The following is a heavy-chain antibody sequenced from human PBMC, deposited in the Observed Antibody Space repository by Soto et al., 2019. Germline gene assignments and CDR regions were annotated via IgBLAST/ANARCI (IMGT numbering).Heavy chain of an antibody. Sequence: SQTLSLTCAISGDSVSSNSAAWNWIRQSPSRGLEWLGRTYYGSKWYNDYAVSVKSRITINPDTSKNQFSLQLNSVTPEDTAVYCCARATYDFWSGYAYYYYGMDVWGQGTTVTVSS. V-gene: IGHV6-1*01. CDR2: TYYGSKWYN. CDR1: GDSVSSNSAA. J-gene: IGHJ6*02. D-gene: IGHD3-3*01. CDR3: ARATYDFWSGYAYYYYGMDV.